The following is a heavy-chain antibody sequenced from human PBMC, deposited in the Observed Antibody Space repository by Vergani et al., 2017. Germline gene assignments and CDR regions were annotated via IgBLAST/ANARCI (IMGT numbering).Heavy chain of an antibody. D-gene: IGHD1-7*01. V-gene: IGHV3-23*04. Sequence: EVQLVESGGGLVQPGGSLRLSCAASGFTFSSYAMSWVRQAPGKGLEWVSGISGSGGSTYYADSVKGRFTISRDNSKKTLYLQMNSLRAEDTAVYYCAKNGITGTGPHLRDYYDDYMDVWGKGP. J-gene: IGHJ6*03. CDR3: AKNGITGTGPHLRDYYDDYMDV. CDR2: ISGSGGST. CDR1: GFTFSSYA.